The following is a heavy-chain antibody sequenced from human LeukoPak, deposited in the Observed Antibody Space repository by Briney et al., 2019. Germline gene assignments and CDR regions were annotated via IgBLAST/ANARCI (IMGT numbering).Heavy chain of an antibody. CDR1: GGTLSSYA. CDR3: ARMRDIKRYFDWLFRFDP. CDR2: IIAIFNTS. D-gene: IGHD3-9*01. J-gene: IGHJ5*02. V-gene: IGHV1-69*06. Sequence: SVKVSCKASGGTLSSYAISWVRQAPGQGLEWMGGIIAIFNTSNHAQKFQGRVSITADKSTSTAYMELSSLRSEDTAVYYCARMRDIKRYFDWLFRFDPWGQGTLVTVSS.